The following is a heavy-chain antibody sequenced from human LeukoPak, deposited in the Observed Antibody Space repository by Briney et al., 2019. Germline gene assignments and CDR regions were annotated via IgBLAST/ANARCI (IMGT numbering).Heavy chain of an antibody. CDR1: GFTFSSYS. Sequence: GGSLRLSCAASGFTFSSYSMNWVRQAPGKGLEWVSSISSSSGYIYYADSVKGRFTISRDNAKNSLYLQMNSLRAEDTAVYYCARYCGSCSLVGYNYYMDVWGKGTTVTVSS. J-gene: IGHJ6*03. CDR2: ISSSSGYI. D-gene: IGHD2-15*01. V-gene: IGHV3-21*01. CDR3: ARYCGSCSLVGYNYYMDV.